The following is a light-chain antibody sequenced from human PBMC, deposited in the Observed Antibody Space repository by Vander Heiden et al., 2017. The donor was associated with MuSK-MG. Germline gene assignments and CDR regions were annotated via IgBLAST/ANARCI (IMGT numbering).Light chain of an antibody. CDR3: QQRSTALT. Sequence: EIVLTQSSATLSLSPGERATLSCRASQSVSSYLAWYQQKPGQAPRLLIYDASNRATGIPARFSGSGSGTDFTLTISNLEPEDFAVYYCQQRSTALTFGGGTKVEIK. V-gene: IGKV3-11*01. J-gene: IGKJ4*01. CDR1: QSVSSY. CDR2: DAS.